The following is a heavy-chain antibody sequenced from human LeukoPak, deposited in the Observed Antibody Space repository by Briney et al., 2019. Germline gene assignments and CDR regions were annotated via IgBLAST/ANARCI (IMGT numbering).Heavy chain of an antibody. Sequence: SETLSLTCAVSGGSITNNNWWSWVRQPPGKGLEWIGEIYHSGSTYYNPSLKSRVTISVDTSRNQFSLNLSSVTAADTAVYYCARHYGPWGQGTLVAVSS. CDR1: GGSITNNNW. V-gene: IGHV4-4*02. CDR2: IYHSGST. CDR3: ARHYGP. D-gene: IGHD3-16*01. J-gene: IGHJ5*02.